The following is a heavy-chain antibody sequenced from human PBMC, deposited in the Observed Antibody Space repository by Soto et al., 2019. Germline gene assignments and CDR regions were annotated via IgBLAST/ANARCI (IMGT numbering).Heavy chain of an antibody. CDR3: ARGYCTSSACHWNLDY. CDR2: ITSTGSTR. J-gene: IGHJ4*02. CDR1: GFTFSSYE. D-gene: IGHD2-8*02. Sequence: ESGGGLVQPGGSLRLSCAASGFTFSSYEMNWVRQAPGKGLEWVSDITSTGSTRYYADSVKGRFTISRDNAKNSLYLQMNSLRAEDTAVYYCARGYCTSSACHWNLDYWGQGTLVTVSS. V-gene: IGHV3-48*03.